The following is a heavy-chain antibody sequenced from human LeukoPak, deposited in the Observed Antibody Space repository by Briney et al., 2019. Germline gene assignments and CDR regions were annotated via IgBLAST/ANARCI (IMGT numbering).Heavy chain of an antibody. V-gene: IGHV3-21*01. Sequence: SLRLSCXASGFTFSSYSMNWVRQAPGKGLEWVSSISSSSSYIYYADSVKGRFTISRDNANNSLYLQMNSLRAEDTAVYYCARDPEYYYDSSGYSPVDYWGQGTLVTVSS. CDR3: ARDPEYYYDSSGYSPVDY. CDR2: ISSSSSYI. J-gene: IGHJ4*02. CDR1: GFTFSSYS. D-gene: IGHD3-22*01.